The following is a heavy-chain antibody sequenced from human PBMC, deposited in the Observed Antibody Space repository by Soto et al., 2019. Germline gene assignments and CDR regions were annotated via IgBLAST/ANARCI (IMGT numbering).Heavy chain of an antibody. D-gene: IGHD3-3*01. Sequence: GGSLRLSCAASGFTFSNAWINWVRQAPGKGLEWVGRIKSKTDGGKTDYAAPVKGRFTISREDSKNTLYLQMNSLKTEDTAVYYRTTDPVITIFGVVSTDYWGQGTLVTVSS. CDR2: IKSKTDGGKT. CDR3: TTDPVITIFGVVSTDY. J-gene: IGHJ4*02. V-gene: IGHV3-15*07. CDR1: GFTFSNAW.